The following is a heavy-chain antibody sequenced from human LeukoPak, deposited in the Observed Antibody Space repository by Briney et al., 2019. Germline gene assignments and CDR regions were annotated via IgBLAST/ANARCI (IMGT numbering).Heavy chain of an antibody. D-gene: IGHD6-13*01. CDR3: ARDQVTGYSSSWDYYYYMDV. V-gene: IGHV3-48*04. CDR1: GFTFSTYA. Sequence: GGSLRLSCAASGFTFSTYAMSWVRQAPGKGLEWISYISSSSTTIYYADSVEGRFTISRDNAKNSLYLQMNSLRAEDTAVYYCARDQVTGYSSSWDYYYYMDVWGKGTTVTVSS. CDR2: ISSSSTTI. J-gene: IGHJ6*03.